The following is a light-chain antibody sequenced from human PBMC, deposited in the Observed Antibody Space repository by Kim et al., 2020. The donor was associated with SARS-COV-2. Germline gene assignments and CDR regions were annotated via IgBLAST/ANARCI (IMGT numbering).Light chain of an antibody. V-gene: IGLV7-43*01. CDR3: LLYYGGSWF. J-gene: IGLJ2*01. CDR2: STS. Sequence: QAVVTQEPSLTVSPGGTVTLTCASSAGSVTNTYFPNWFQQKPGEAPRSLFSSTSDRQSWTPARFSVSLLGAKAALTLSDVQPEDEADYYCLLYYGGSWFFGGGTKLTVL. CDR1: AGSVTNTYF.